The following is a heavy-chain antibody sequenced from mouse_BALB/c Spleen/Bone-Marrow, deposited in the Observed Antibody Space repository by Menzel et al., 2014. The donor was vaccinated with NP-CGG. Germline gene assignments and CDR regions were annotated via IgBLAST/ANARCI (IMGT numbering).Heavy chain of an antibody. CDR2: ISSGSSTI. J-gene: IGHJ2*01. Sequence: DVHLVESGGGLVQPGGSRKLSCAASGSTFSSFGMHWVRQAPERGLEWVAYISSGSSTIYYADTVKGRFTISRDNPKNTLFLQMTSLRSEGTAMYYCTRGGNWEDFDYWGQGTTLTVSS. CDR3: TRGGNWEDFDY. CDR1: GSTFSSFG. D-gene: IGHD4-1*01. V-gene: IGHV5-17*02.